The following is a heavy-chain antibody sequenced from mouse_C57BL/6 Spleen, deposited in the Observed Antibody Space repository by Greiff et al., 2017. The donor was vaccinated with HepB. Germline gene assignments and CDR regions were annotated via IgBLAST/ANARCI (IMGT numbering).Heavy chain of an antibody. D-gene: IGHD4-1*01. CDR2: ISYDGSN. V-gene: IGHV3-6*01. J-gene: IGHJ1*03. CDR1: GYSITSGYY. Sequence: DVQLQESGPGLVKPSQSLSLTCSVTGYSITSGYYWNWIRQFPGNKLEWMGYISYDGSNNYNPSLKNRISITRDTSKNQFFLKLNSVTTEDTATYYCARSNWNVWYFDVWGTGTTVTVSS. CDR3: ARSNWNVWYFDV.